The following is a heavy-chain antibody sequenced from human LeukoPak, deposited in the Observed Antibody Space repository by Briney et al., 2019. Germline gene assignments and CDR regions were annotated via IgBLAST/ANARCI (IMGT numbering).Heavy chain of an antibody. CDR1: GYTFTSYY. J-gene: IGHJ6*03. V-gene: IGHV1-46*01. Sequence: ASVKVSCKASGYTFTSYYMHWVRQAPGQGLEWMGIINLSGGSTSYAQKFQGRVTMTRDMSTSTVYMELSSLRSEDTAVYYCARADGSSSSVGYYYYYMDVWGKGTTVTVSS. CDR2: INLSGGST. D-gene: IGHD6-6*01. CDR3: ARADGSSSSVGYYYYYMDV.